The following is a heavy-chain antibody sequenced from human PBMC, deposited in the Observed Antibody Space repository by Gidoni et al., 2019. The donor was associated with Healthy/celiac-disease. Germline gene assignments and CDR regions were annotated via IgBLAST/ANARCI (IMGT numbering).Heavy chain of an antibody. D-gene: IGHD3-10*01. CDR3: AKGAPKVRGVIPNSDPFDY. CDR1: GFTFSSYA. V-gene: IGHV3-23*04. CDR2: IRGSGGST. J-gene: IGHJ4*02. Sequence: EVQLVDSGGGLVQPGGSLRLSCAASGFTFSSYAMRWVRQAPGKGLEWVSAIRGSGGSTYYADSVKGRFTISRDNSKNTLYLQMNSLRAEDTAVYYCAKGAPKVRGVIPNSDPFDYWGQGTLVTVSS.